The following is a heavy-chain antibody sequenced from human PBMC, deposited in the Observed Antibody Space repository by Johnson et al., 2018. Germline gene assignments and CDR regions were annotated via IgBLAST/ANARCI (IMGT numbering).Heavy chain of an antibody. D-gene: IGHD2-8*01. CDR1: GYRFTSYW. CDR3: ARVRCTNGVCYDQRYYMDV. CDR2: IYPGDSDT. Sequence: EVQLLETGAEVKKPGESLKISCKGSGYRFTSYWIGWVRQMPGKGLEWMGIIYPGDSDTRYSPSFQGQVTISADKSISTAYLQWSSLKASDTAMYYCARVRCTNGVCYDQRYYMDVWGKGTTVTVSS. J-gene: IGHJ6*03. V-gene: IGHV5-51*01.